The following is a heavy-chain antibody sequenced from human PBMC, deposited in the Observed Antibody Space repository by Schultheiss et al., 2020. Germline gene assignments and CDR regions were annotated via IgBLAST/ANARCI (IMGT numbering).Heavy chain of an antibody. CDR3: VMIAAAGKVNYYYGMDV. J-gene: IGHJ6*02. CDR2: IWYDGSNK. D-gene: IGHD6-13*01. CDR1: GFTFSSYG. V-gene: IGHV3-30*02. Sequence: GGSLRLSCAASGFTFSSYGMHWVRQAPGKGLEWVAVIWYDGSNKYYADSVKGRFTISRDNSKNTLYLQMNSLRAEDTAVYYCVMIAAAGKVNYYYGMDVWGQGTTFTV.